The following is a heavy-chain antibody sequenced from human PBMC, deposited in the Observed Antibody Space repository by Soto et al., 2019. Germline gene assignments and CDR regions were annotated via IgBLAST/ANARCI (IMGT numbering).Heavy chain of an antibody. CDR1: GDCVYSGDYD. CDR3: ARSTRGYSFGNGFDY. D-gene: IGHD5-18*01. V-gene: IGHV4-30-4*01. Sequence: ACAFCGDCVYSGDYDGSWIQQPPGKGLEWIGYIYYSGSTYYNPSLKSRVTISVDPSKNQFSLKLSSVTAADTAVYHCARSTRGYSFGNGFDYWGLGTPVTVS. CDR2: IYYSGST. J-gene: IGHJ4*02.